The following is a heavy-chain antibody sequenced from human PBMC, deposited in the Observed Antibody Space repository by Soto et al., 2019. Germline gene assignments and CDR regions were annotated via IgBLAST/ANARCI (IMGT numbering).Heavy chain of an antibody. D-gene: IGHD3-10*01. CDR2: IYHSGNS. CDR1: GGSISSDNW. Sequence: QVHLQESGPDLVRPSETLSLTCSFFGGSISSDNWWSWVRQTPGKGLEWIGEIYHSGNSNYNPSLKSRVTISVDKSKNQFSLKVTSVTAADTALYYCARLSASSKLRGVVINWGQGTLVTVS. V-gene: IGHV4-4*02. J-gene: IGHJ4*02. CDR3: ARLSASSKLRGVVIN.